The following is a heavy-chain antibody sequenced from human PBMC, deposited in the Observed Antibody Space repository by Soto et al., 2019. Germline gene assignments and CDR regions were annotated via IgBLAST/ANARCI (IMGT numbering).Heavy chain of an antibody. J-gene: IGHJ4*02. CDR3: AAGVIWIGYFTVDS. Sequence: SVKVSCKASGGSFGKSAINWVRQTPGQGLEWLGGFIPVYRTLNYAQKFQGRVTITADESTGTAYMTLSSLASDDTAVYYCAAGVIWIGYFTVDSWGQGTRVTVSS. CDR2: FIPVYRTL. CDR1: GGSFGKSA. V-gene: IGHV1-69*13. D-gene: IGHD3-3*01.